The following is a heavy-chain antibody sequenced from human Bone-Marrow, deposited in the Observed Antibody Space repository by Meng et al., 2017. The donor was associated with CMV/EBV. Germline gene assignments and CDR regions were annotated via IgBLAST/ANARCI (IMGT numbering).Heavy chain of an antibody. V-gene: IGHV3-74*01. CDR3: ARSYPNFYYSMDV. CDR1: GFTFTRFW. Sequence: GESLKISCAASGFTFTRFWMHWVRQAPGKGLEWVSRINNDGTDTGYADSVKGRFTISRDNAKNTLYLQMNSLRAEDTAVFYCARSYPNFYYSMDVWGRGTTVTFSS. D-gene: IGHD2-2*01. J-gene: IGHJ6*02. CDR2: INNDGTDT.